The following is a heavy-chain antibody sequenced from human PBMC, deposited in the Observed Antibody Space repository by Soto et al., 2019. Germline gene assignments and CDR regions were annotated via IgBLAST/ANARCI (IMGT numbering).Heavy chain of an antibody. CDR1: GFTFSSYG. CDR2: IWYDGSNK. V-gene: IGHV3-33*01. D-gene: IGHD3-22*01. J-gene: IGHJ4*02. Sequence: GGSQRLSCAASGFTFSSYGMHWVRQAPGKGLEWVAVIWYDGSNKYYADSVKGRFTISRDNSKNTLYLQMNSLRAEDTAVYYCARGFGGYHDSRGYYSDYWGKGTLVTVSS. CDR3: ARGFGGYHDSRGYYSDY.